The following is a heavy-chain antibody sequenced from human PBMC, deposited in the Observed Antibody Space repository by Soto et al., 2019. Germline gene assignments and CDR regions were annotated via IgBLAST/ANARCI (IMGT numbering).Heavy chain of an antibody. CDR2: ISDDGIDK. Sequence: GGSLRRSFVASGFTFKRYGIPWVRQAPGKVLEGVALISDDGIDKDYAYSVKGRFTISIDNSNNTLYLQMNSLRPEDTAVYYWPKTGRFLELALDYYYLMDVGGQGTTVTVSS. V-gene: IGHV3-30*18. D-gene: IGHD3-3*01. CDR3: PKTGRFLELALDYYYLMDV. J-gene: IGHJ6*02. CDR1: GFTFKRYG.